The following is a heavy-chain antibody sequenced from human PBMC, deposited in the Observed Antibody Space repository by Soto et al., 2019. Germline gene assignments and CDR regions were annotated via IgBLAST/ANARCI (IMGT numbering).Heavy chain of an antibody. CDR3: ARASGLWFGELLSPYYYYYGMDV. D-gene: IGHD3-10*01. CDR2: IYYSGST. V-gene: IGHV4-59*01. J-gene: IGHJ6*02. Sequence: SETLSLTCTVSGGSISSYYWSWIRQPPGKGLEWIGYIYYSGSTNYNPSLKSRVTISVDTSKNQFSLKLSSVTAADTAVYYCARASGLWFGELLSPYYYYYGMDVWGQGTTVTVSS. CDR1: GGSISSYY.